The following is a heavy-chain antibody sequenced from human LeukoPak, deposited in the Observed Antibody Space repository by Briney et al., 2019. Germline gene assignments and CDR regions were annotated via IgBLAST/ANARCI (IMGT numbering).Heavy chain of an antibody. CDR2: MNPNSGNT. CDR1: GYTFTSYD. Sequence: ASVKVSCKASGYTFTSYDIDWVRQATGQGLEWMGWMNPNSGNTGYAQKFQGRVTMTRNTSISTAYMELSSLRSEDTAVYYCARHYYGSGSSIYYYYYMDVWGKGTTVTISS. J-gene: IGHJ6*03. CDR3: ARHYYGSGSSIYYYYYMDV. V-gene: IGHV1-8*01. D-gene: IGHD3-10*01.